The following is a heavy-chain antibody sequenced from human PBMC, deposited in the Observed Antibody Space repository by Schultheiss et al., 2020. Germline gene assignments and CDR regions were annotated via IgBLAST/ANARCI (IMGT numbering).Heavy chain of an antibody. CDR1: GFTVSSTY. Sequence: GESLKISCTASGFTVSSTYMSWVRQAPGKGLEWVSVIYSGGSTYYADSVKGRFTISRDNSKNTLYLQMNSLRAEDTAVYYCARARITRVPWDSGRAFDIWGQGTMVTVSS. J-gene: IGHJ3*02. V-gene: IGHV3-66*01. D-gene: IGHD3-10*01. CDR2: IYSGGST. CDR3: ARARITRVPWDSGRAFDI.